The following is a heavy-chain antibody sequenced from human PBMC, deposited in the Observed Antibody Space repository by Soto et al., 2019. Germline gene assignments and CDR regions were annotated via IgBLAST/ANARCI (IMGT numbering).Heavy chain of an antibody. J-gene: IGHJ5*02. Sequence: ASVKVSCKASGYTFTSYDINWVRQATGQGLEWMGWMNPNSGNTGYAQKFQGRVAMTRNTSISTAYMELSSLRSEDTAVYYCARRRIAVAVRNWFDPWGQGTLVTVSS. V-gene: IGHV1-8*01. CDR3: ARRRIAVAVRNWFDP. CDR2: MNPNSGNT. CDR1: GYTFTSYD. D-gene: IGHD6-19*01.